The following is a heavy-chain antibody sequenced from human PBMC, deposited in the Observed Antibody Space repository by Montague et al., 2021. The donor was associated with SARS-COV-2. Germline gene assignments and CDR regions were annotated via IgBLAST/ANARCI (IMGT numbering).Heavy chain of an antibody. V-gene: IGHV4-31*03. CDR2: IYHTGST. CDR3: ARDSGYYDSSGYSYDAFDI. J-gene: IGHJ3*02. Sequence: TLSLTCTVSGGSISSGGYYWSWIRQHPGKGLEWIGYIYHTGSTHYNPSLESRVTISKETSKNHFSLNLSSVTAADSAVYYCARDSGYYDSSGYSYDAFDIGGQGTKVTVAS. CDR1: GGSISSGGYY. D-gene: IGHD3-22*01.